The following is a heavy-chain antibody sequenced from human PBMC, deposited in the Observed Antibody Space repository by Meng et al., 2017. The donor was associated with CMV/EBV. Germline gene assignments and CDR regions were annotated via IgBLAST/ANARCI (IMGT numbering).Heavy chain of an antibody. D-gene: IGHD2-2*01. V-gene: IGHV4-34*01. CDR1: GGSFSGYY. J-gene: IGHJ5*02. CDR2: INHSGST. Sequence: SEPLSLTCAVYGGSFSGYYWSWIRQPPGKGLEWIGEINHSGSTNYNPSRKSRGTIAVDTSKNQFSLKLSSVTAADTAVYYCARDRIRYCSSTSCYSDWFDPWGQGTMVTVSS. CDR3: ARDRIRYCSSTSCYSDWFDP.